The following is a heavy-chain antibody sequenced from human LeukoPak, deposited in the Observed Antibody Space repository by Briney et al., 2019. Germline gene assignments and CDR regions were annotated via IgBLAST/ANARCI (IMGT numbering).Heavy chain of an antibody. V-gene: IGHV3-23*01. CDR1: GFTFSSYA. CDR3: AKDGGIAVAGTPYYYYGMDV. D-gene: IGHD6-19*01. Sequence: GGSLRLSCAASGFTFSSYAMSWVRQTPGKGLEWVSGISRSGGATYYADSVKGRFTISRDNSKNTVYLQMNSLRAEDTALYYCAKDGGIAVAGTPYYYYGMDVWGQGTTVTVSS. J-gene: IGHJ6*02. CDR2: ISRSGGAT.